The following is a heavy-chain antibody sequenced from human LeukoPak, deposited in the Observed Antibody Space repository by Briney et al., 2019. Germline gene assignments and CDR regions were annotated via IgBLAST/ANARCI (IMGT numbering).Heavy chain of an antibody. CDR2: ISSSSSTI. V-gene: IGHV3-48*01. CDR1: GFTFSSYS. Sequence: GGSLRLSCAASGFTFSSYSMNWVRQAPGKGLEWVSYISSSSSTIYYADSVKGRFTISRDNAKNSLYLQMNSLRAEDMAVYYCARSGYYDFWSGYYHYFDYWGQGTLVTVSS. CDR3: ARSGYYDFWSGYYHYFDY. J-gene: IGHJ4*02. D-gene: IGHD3-3*01.